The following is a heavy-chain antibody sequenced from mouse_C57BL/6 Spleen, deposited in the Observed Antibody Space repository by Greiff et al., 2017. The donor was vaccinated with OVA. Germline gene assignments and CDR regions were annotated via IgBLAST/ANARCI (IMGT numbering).Heavy chain of an antibody. CDR2: IYPRSGNT. V-gene: IGHV1-81*01. CDR3: ATGFPVDY. Sequence: VQLQQSGAELARPGASVKLSCTASGYTFTSYGISWVKQRTGQGLEWIGEIYPRSGNTYYNEKFKGKATLTADKSSSTAYMELRSLTSEDSAVYFCATGFPVDYWGQGTTLTVSS. D-gene: IGHD2-2*01. CDR1: GYTFTSYG. J-gene: IGHJ2*01.